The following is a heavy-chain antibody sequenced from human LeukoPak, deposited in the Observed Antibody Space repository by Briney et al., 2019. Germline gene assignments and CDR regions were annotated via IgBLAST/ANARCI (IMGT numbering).Heavy chain of an antibody. CDR3: ARIIVVVPAAISRGGGEGEDY. CDR2: ISGSGDST. V-gene: IGHV3-23*01. CDR1: GFTFNNYA. J-gene: IGHJ4*02. Sequence: QSGGSLRLSCAAAGFTFNNYAMSWVRQAPGKGLEWVSGISGSGDSTYYADSVKGRFTISRDNSKNTLYLQMNSLRAEDTAVYYCARIIVVVPAAISRGGGEGEDYWGQGTLVTVSS. D-gene: IGHD2-2*02.